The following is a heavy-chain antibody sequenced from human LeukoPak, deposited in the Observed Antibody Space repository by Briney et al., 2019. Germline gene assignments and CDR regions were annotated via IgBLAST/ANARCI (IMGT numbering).Heavy chain of an antibody. J-gene: IGHJ5*02. CDR2: ISGSGGST. CDR1: GFTFSSYA. V-gene: IGHV3-23*01. Sequence: GGSLRLSCAASGFTFSSYAMSWVRQAPGKGLEWVSAISGSGGSTYYADPVKGRFTISRDNSKNTLYLQMNSLRAEDTAVYYCAKDPQYLQLNWFDPWGQGTLVTVSS. CDR3: AKDPQYLQLNWFDP. D-gene: IGHD6-13*01.